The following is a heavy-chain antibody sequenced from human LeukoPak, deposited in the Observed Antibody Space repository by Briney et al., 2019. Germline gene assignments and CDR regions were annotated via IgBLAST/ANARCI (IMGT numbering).Heavy chain of an antibody. CDR1: GFTFSSYT. Sequence: GGSLRLSCAASGFTFSSYTMHWVRQAPGKGLEYVSAISSNGGSTYYANSVKGRFTISRDNSKNTLYLQMGSLRAEDMAVYYCARDQGGSGNNFDYWGQGTLVTVSS. V-gene: IGHV3-64*01. CDR2: ISSNGGST. CDR3: ARDQGGSGNNFDY. J-gene: IGHJ4*02. D-gene: IGHD3-10*01.